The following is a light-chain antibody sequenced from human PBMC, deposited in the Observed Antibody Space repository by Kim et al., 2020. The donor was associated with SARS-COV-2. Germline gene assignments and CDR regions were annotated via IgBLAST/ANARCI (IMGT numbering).Light chain of an antibody. J-gene: IGKJ1*01. Sequence: EIVLTQSPGTLSLSPGERVTLSCRTSQSVSSNSLAWYQQKPGQPPRLLIYGASNRATGVPDRFSGSGSGTDFTLTISRLEPEDLAVYYCQQYGSSLRTFGQGTKVDIK. CDR3: QQYGSSLRT. V-gene: IGKV3-20*01. CDR2: GAS. CDR1: QSVSSNS.